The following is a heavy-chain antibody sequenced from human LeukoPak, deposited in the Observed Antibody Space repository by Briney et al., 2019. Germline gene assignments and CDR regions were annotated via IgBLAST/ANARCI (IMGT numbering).Heavy chain of an antibody. CDR3: AKDKSVRYSGSFTYGDYFDY. CDR1: GFTFSSYS. Sequence: GGSLRLSCAASGFTFSSYSMNWVRQAPGKGLEWVSTISGSGDSTYYADSVKGRFTIPRDNSKNTLYLQMNSLRAEDTAVYYCAKDKSVRYSGSFTYGDYFDYWGQGTLVTVSS. D-gene: IGHD1-26*01. J-gene: IGHJ4*02. CDR2: ISGSGDST. V-gene: IGHV3-23*01.